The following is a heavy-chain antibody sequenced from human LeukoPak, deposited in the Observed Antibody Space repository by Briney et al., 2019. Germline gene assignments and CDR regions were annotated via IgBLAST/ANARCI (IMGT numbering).Heavy chain of an antibody. V-gene: IGHV1-69*04. Sequence: SVKVSCKASGGTFSSYAVSWVRQAPGQGLEWMGIIIPILGISNYAQKFQGRVTITADESTSTAYMELSSLRSEDTAVYYCARGGLNWNDATPPTGYWGQGTLVTVSS. CDR3: ARGGLNWNDATPPTGY. CDR1: GGTFSSYA. CDR2: IIPILGIS. D-gene: IGHD1-1*01. J-gene: IGHJ4*02.